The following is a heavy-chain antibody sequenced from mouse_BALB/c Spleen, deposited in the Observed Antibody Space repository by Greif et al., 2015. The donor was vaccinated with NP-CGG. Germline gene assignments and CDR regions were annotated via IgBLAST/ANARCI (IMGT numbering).Heavy chain of an antibody. J-gene: IGHJ2*01. Sequence: QVQLQQSGAELARPGASVKLSCKASGYTFTSYWMQWVKQRPGQGLEWIGAIYPGDGDTRYTQKFKGKATLTADKSSSTAYMQLSSLASEDSAVYYCAVNWDEGYFDYWGQGTTLAVSS. V-gene: IGHV1-87*01. CDR2: IYPGDGDT. D-gene: IGHD4-1*01. CDR1: GYTFTSYW. CDR3: AVNWDEGYFDY.